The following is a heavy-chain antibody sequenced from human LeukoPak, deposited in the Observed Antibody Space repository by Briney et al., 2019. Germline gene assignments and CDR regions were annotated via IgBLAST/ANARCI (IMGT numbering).Heavy chain of an antibody. CDR2: ISYDGSNK. Sequence: GRSLRLSCAASGFTFSSYAMHWVRQAPGKGLEWVAVISYDGSNKYYADSVKGRFTISRDNSKNTLYLQMNSLRAEDTAVYYCARPSSSWSNWFDPWGQGTLVTISS. CDR3: ARPSSSWSNWFDP. CDR1: GFTFSSYA. D-gene: IGHD6-13*01. J-gene: IGHJ5*02. V-gene: IGHV3-30*04.